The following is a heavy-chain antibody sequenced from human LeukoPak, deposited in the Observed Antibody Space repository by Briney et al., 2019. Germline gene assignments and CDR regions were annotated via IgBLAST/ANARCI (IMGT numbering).Heavy chain of an antibody. CDR1: GGSFSSYY. CDR2: IYYSGST. D-gene: IGHD3-10*01. Sequence: SETLSLTCAVYGGSFSSYYWSWIRQPPGKGLGWIGYIYYSGSTNYNPSLKSRVTISVDKSKNQFSLKLSSVTAADTAAYYCARIRGFGADYYYYYMDVWGKGTTVTVSS. J-gene: IGHJ6*03. V-gene: IGHV4-59*12. CDR3: ARIRGFGADYYYYYMDV.